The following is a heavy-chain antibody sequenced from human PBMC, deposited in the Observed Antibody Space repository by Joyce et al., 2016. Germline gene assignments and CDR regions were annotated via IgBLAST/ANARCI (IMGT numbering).Heavy chain of an antibody. CDR3: AKILTATYSSGWFLDY. D-gene: IGHD6-25*01. Sequence: QVQLVESGGGVVQPGRSLRLSCAASGLTLRNYGVHWVRQAPGKGMEWVVVISYDEIYKYYADSVKDRFTIAREDSKNTLFLEMNNLRTEDTAVYYCAKILTATYSSGWFLDYWGQGTLVTVSS. J-gene: IGHJ4*02. V-gene: IGHV3-30*18. CDR2: ISYDEIYK. CDR1: GLTLRNYG.